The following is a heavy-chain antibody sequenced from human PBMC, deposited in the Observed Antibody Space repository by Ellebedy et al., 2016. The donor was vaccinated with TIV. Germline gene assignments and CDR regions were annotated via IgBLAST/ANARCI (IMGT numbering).Heavy chain of an antibody. CDR2: INHSGST. Sequence: SETLSLXCAVYGGSFSGYYWSWIRQPPGKGLEWIGEINHSGSTNYNPSLKSRVTISVDTSKNQFSLKLNSVTAADTAVYYCARGRPGRYCSGGSCYEVNWFDPWGQGTLVTVSS. CDR1: GGSFSGYY. V-gene: IGHV4-34*01. J-gene: IGHJ5*02. D-gene: IGHD2-15*01. CDR3: ARGRPGRYCSGGSCYEVNWFDP.